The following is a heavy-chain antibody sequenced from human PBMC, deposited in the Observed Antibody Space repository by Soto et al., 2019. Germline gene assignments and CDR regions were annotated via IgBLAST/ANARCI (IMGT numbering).Heavy chain of an antibody. V-gene: IGHV1-69*06. D-gene: IGHD1-26*01. CDR1: GGTFNTYP. J-gene: IGHJ6*02. CDR3: ARAWEADVETVGWDPNDMDA. Sequence: SVKVSCKPSGGTFNTYPFSWVRQAPGQGLEWMGGVVPIFGSPIYAQNFKGRVTIAADKSTSTASLELNNLRSEDTAVYYCARAWEADVETVGWDPNDMDAWGQGTTVTVSS. CDR2: VVPIFGSP.